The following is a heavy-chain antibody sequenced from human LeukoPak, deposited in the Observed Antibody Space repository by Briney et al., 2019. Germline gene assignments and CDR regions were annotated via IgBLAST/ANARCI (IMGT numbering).Heavy chain of an antibody. J-gene: IGHJ6*03. CDR2: IYYSGST. CDR1: GGSISSSNYY. Sequence: SETLSLTCTVSGGSISSSNYYWGWIRQPPGKGLEWIGSIYYSGSTYYNPSLKSRVTISVDTSKNQFSLKLSSVTAADTAVYHCASEASYSSGWYTYYYYMDVWGKGTTVTVSS. CDR3: ASEASYSSGWYTYYYYMDV. V-gene: IGHV4-39*07. D-gene: IGHD6-19*01.